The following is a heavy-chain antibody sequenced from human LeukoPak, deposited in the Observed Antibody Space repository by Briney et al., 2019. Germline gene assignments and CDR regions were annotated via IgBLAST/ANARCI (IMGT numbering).Heavy chain of an antibody. J-gene: IGHJ2*01. D-gene: IGHD2-8*01. V-gene: IGHV4-31*03. Sequence: SQTLSLTCTVSGGSISSGGYYWSWIRQHPGKGLEWIGYIYYSGSTYYNPSLKSRVTISVDTSKNQFSLKLSSVTAADTAVYYCARDRRDWSVLRPSPTDWYFDLWGRGTLVTVSS. CDR2: IYYSGST. CDR3: ARDRRDWSVLRPSPTDWYFDL. CDR1: GGSISSGGYY.